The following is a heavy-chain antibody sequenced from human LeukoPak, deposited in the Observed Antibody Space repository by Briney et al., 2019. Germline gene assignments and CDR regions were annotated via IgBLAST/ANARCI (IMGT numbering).Heavy chain of an antibody. J-gene: IGHJ4*02. D-gene: IGHD4-17*01. Sequence: PGGTLRLSCAASGFTFSSFGMSWVRQAPGKGLEWVSAISGSGGSTYYADSVKGRFTISRDNSKNTLYLQMNSLRAEDTAVYYCAKRFYGYYFDYWGQGTLVTVSS. CDR3: AKRFYGYYFDY. CDR2: ISGSGGST. V-gene: IGHV3-23*01. CDR1: GFTFSSFG.